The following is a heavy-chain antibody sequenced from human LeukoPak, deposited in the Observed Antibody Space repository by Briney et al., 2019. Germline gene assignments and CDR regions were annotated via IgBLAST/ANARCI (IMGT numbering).Heavy chain of an antibody. CDR3: VRGGDTTARPFKY. CDR2: IYHSGST. V-gene: IGHV4-34*01. Sequence: SETLSLTCAVYGGSFSGYYWSWVRQPPGKGLEWIGEIYHSGSTNYNPSLKSRVTISVDKSKNQFSLKLSSVTAADTAVFYCVRGGDTTARPFKYWGQGILVTVSS. D-gene: IGHD6-6*01. CDR1: GGSFSGYY. J-gene: IGHJ4*02.